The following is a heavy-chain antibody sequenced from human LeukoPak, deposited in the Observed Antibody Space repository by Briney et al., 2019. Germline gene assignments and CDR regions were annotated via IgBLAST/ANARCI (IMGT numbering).Heavy chain of an antibody. Sequence: SETLSLTCTVSGGSISSSSYYWGWIRQPPGKGLEWIGSIYYSGSTYYNPSLKSRVTISVDTSKNQFSLKLSSVTAADTAVYYCALKAVTTVTTFDYWGQGTLVTVSS. CDR3: ALKAVTTVTTFDY. CDR2: IYYSGST. J-gene: IGHJ4*02. V-gene: IGHV4-39*07. D-gene: IGHD4-17*01. CDR1: GGSISSSSYY.